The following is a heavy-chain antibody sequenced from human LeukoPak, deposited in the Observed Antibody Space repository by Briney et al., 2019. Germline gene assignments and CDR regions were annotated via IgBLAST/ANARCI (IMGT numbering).Heavy chain of an antibody. J-gene: IGHJ6*03. D-gene: IGHD5-12*01. Sequence: SETLSLTCTVSGGSISSSSYYWGWIRQPPGKGLEWIGSIYYSGSTYYNPSLKSRVTISVDTSKNQFSLKLSSVTAADTAVYYCARIRSGRGHYYYYYMDVWGKGTTVTISS. CDR3: ARIRSGRGHYYYYYMDV. V-gene: IGHV4-39*01. CDR2: IYYSGST. CDR1: GGSISSSSYY.